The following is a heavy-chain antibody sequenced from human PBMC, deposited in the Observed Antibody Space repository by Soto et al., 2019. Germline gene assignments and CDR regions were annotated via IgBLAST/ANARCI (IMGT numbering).Heavy chain of an antibody. J-gene: IGHJ5*02. V-gene: IGHV3-11*01. CDR1: GVDFRGSY. Sequence: PGGSLRLSCVGSGVDFRGSYMNWIRQPPGKGLEWISYISDTGRTIHYADSVKGRFVISRDNSRDSLYLQMNDLRADDTAIYYCAGFKEGKIVGLRWLDPWGQGTRVTVSS. CDR3: AGFKEGKIVGLRWLDP. D-gene: IGHD3-16*02. CDR2: ISDTGRTI.